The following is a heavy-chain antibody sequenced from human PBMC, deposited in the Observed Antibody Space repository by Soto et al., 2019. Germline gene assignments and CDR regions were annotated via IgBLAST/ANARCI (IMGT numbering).Heavy chain of an antibody. Sequence: QPGGSLRLSCAASGFTFSSYAMSWVRQAPGKGLEWVSAISGSGGSTYYADSVKGRFTISRDNSKNTLYLQMNSLRAEDTAVYYRAKGGWLQLGAFDIWGQGTMVTVSS. V-gene: IGHV3-23*01. CDR1: GFTFSSYA. D-gene: IGHD5-12*01. J-gene: IGHJ3*02. CDR2: ISGSGGST. CDR3: AKGGWLQLGAFDI.